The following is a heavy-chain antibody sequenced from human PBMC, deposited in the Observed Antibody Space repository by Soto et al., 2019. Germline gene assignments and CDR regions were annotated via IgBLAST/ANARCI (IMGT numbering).Heavy chain of an antibody. CDR2: IKSDGSST. V-gene: IGHV3-74*01. CDR1: GLIFGNYW. CDR3: ARESSGYSSYFDY. J-gene: IGHJ4*02. Sequence: EGQLVGSGGGLIQPGGSLRLSCAASGLIFGNYWMHWVRRAPGKGLVWVSRIKSDGSSTNYADSVKGRFTISRDNAKNTLYLQMDSLRAEDTAVYYCARESSGYSSYFDYWGQGILVTVSS. D-gene: IGHD5-12*01.